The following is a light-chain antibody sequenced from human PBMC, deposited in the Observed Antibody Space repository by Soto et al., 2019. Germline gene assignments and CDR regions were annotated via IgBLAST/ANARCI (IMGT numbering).Light chain of an antibody. J-gene: IGLJ2*01. CDR1: SSDVGAYDY. CDR3: TSLAGINILV. V-gene: IGLV2-8*01. CDR2: EVT. Sequence: QSALTQPPSASGSPGQSVTISCTGTSSDVGAYDYVSWYQQHPGKAPKVIIYEVTKRPSGIPDRFAGSKSGNTASLTVSGLQADDEADYFCTSLAGINILVIGGGTKVTVL.